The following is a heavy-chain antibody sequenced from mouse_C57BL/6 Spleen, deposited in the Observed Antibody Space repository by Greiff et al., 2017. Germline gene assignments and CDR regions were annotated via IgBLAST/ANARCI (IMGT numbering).Heavy chain of an antibody. V-gene: IGHV1-82*01. D-gene: IGHD4-1*01. CDR2: IYPGDGDT. CDR1: GYAFSSSW. CDR3: AITGSYYAMDY. J-gene: IGHJ4*01. Sequence: QVQLQQSGPELVKPGASVKISCKASGYAFSSSWMNWVKQRPGKGLEWIGRIYPGDGDTNYNGKFKGKATLTADKSSSTAYLQLSSLTSEDSAVYFCAITGSYYAMDYWGQGTSVTVSS.